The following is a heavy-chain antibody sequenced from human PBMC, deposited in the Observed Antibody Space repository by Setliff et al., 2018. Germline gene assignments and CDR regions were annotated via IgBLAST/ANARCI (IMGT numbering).Heavy chain of an antibody. Sequence: GASVKVSCKASGYTFTSYAMNWVRQAPGQGLEWMGWINTYTGSPTYAQGFTGRFVFSLDTSVSTAYLQISSLKAEDTAVYYCAIVGGLDAFDIWGQGTMVTVSS. V-gene: IGHV7-4-1*02. CDR1: GYTFTSYA. CDR3: AIVGGLDAFDI. D-gene: IGHD6-25*01. CDR2: INTYTGSP. J-gene: IGHJ3*02.